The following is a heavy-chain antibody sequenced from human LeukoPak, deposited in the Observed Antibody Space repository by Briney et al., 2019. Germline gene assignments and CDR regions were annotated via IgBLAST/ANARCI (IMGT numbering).Heavy chain of an antibody. CDR3: ARCVRWYYYDSSGYHNWFDP. Sequence: SETLSLTCTVSGGSISSSSYYWSWIRQPPGKGLEWIGEINHSGSTNYNPSLKSRVTISVDTSKNQFSLKLSSVTAADTAVYYCARCVRWYYYDSSGYHNWFDPWGQGTLVTVSS. CDR1: GGSISSSSYY. D-gene: IGHD3-22*01. CDR2: INHSGST. J-gene: IGHJ5*02. V-gene: IGHV4-39*07.